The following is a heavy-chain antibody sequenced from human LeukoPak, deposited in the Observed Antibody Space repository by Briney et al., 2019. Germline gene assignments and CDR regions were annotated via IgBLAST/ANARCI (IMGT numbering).Heavy chain of an antibody. V-gene: IGHV1-2*02. CDR2: INPNSGGT. CDR1: GYTVTGYY. D-gene: IGHD1-26*01. Sequence: ASVKVSCKASGYTVTGYYMHWVRQAPGQGLEWMGWINPNSGGTNYAQKFQGRVTMTRDTSISTAYMGLSRLRSDDTAVYCCARVLAKIDAFDIWGQGTMVTVSS. CDR3: ARVLAKIDAFDI. J-gene: IGHJ3*02.